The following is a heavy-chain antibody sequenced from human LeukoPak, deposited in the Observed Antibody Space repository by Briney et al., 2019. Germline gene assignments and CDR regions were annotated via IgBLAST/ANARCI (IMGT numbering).Heavy chain of an antibody. CDR1: GGSFSGYY. D-gene: IGHD2-21*01. CDR2: INHSGST. J-gene: IGHJ4*02. CDR3: ARHSIAFDY. V-gene: IGHV4-34*01. Sequence: SSETLSLTCAVYGGSFSGYYWSWIRQPPGKGLEWIGEINHSGSTNYIPSLKSRVTISVDTSKNQFSLKLSSVTAADTAVYYCARHSIAFDYWGQGTLVTVSS.